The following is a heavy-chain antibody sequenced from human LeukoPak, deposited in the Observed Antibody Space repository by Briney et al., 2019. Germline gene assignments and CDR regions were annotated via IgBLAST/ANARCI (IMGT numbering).Heavy chain of an antibody. J-gene: IGHJ6*02. Sequence: GGSLRLSCAASGFTFSSYGMHWIRQAPDKGLEWVAVIWYDGSNKYYADSVKGRFTISRDNSKNTLYLQMNSLRAEDTAVYYCARVTGSGYQLPTYYYGMDVWGQGTTVTVSS. V-gene: IGHV3-33*01. CDR1: GFTFSSYG. D-gene: IGHD2-2*01. CDR3: ARVTGSGYQLPTYYYGMDV. CDR2: IWYDGSNK.